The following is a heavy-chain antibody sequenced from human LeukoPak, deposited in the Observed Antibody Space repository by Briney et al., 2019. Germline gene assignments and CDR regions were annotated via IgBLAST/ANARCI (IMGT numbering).Heavy chain of an antibody. D-gene: IGHD6-19*01. V-gene: IGHV4-59*01. CDR3: ARERDIGSGWYY. J-gene: IGHJ4*02. Sequence: PSETLSLTCAVYGGSFSGYYWSWIRQPPGKGLEWIGYIYYSGSTNYNPSLKSRVTISVDTSKNQFSLKLSSVTAADTAVYYCARERDIGSGWYYWGQGTLVTVSS. CDR1: GGSFSGYY. CDR2: IYYSGST.